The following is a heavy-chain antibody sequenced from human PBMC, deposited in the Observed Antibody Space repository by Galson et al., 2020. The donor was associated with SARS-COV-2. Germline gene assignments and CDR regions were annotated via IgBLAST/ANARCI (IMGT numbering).Heavy chain of an antibody. Sequence: ASVKVSCNVSGYSLIELSLHWVRQAPGKGLEWMGGYDPQLGETIYAQKFQGRVTMTDDTSTDTAYMEVSSLTSEDTAVYYCASWKTDYVCGSYRTFDYWGQGTLLTVSS. D-gene: IGHD3-16*02. CDR1: GYSLIELS. V-gene: IGHV1-24*01. J-gene: IGHJ4*02. CDR3: ASWKTDYVCGSYRTFDY. CDR2: YDPQLGET.